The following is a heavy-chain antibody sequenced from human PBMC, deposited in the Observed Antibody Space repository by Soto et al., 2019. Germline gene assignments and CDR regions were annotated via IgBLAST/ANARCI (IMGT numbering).Heavy chain of an antibody. CDR2: ISGSGGST. CDR1: GFTFSSYA. Sequence: GGSLRLSCAASGFTFSSYAMSWVRQAPGKGLEWVSAISGSGGSTYYADSVKGRFTISRDNSKNTLYLQMNSLRAEDTAVYYCAKDGRYCSGGSCYSSTGEFDYWGQGTLVTVSS. J-gene: IGHJ4*02. V-gene: IGHV3-23*01. D-gene: IGHD2-15*01. CDR3: AKDGRYCSGGSCYSSTGEFDY.